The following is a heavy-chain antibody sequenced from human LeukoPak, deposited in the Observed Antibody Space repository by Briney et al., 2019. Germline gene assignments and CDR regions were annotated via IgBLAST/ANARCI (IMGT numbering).Heavy chain of an antibody. V-gene: IGHV4-39*07. D-gene: IGHD3-10*01. J-gene: IGHJ3*02. CDR2: INHSGST. CDR1: GGSISSSSYY. CDR3: ARVLRTYGSGSYDAFDI. Sequence: SETLSLTCTVSGGSISSSSYYWGWIRQPPGKGLEWIGEINHSGSTNYNPSLKSRVTISVDTSKNQFSLKLSSVTAADTAVYYCARVLRTYGSGSYDAFDIWGQGTMVTVSS.